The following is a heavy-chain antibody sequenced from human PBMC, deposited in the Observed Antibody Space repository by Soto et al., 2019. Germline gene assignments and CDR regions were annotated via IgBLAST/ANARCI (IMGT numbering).Heavy chain of an antibody. V-gene: IGHV3-33*01. CDR2: VWYDGSNN. J-gene: IGHJ4*02. D-gene: IGHD1-26*01. CDR3: ARESVGSDHDTALHL. Sequence: QEQLVESGGGVVQPGRSLRLSCTASGFSFRRYLMHWVRQAPGKGLEWVAVVWYDGSNNYYADSLKGRFTISRDNSNSTLYLEMNSLRPEDTAVYYCARESVGSDHDTALHLWGQGTHVIVSS. CDR1: GFSFRRYL.